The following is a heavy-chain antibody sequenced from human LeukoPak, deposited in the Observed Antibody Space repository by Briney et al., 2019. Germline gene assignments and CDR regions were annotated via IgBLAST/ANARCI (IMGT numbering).Heavy chain of an antibody. CDR3: ARTILSAYYDFWSGSYYYYYMDV. V-gene: IGHV3-20*04. CDR2: INWNGGST. D-gene: IGHD3-3*01. J-gene: IGHJ6*03. Sequence: GGSLRLSCAASGFTFSSYAMSWVRQAPGKGLEWVSGINWNGGSTGYADSVKGRFTISRDNAKNSLYLQMNSLRAEDTALYYCARTILSAYYDFWSGSYYYYYMDVWGKGTTVTVSS. CDR1: GFTFSSYA.